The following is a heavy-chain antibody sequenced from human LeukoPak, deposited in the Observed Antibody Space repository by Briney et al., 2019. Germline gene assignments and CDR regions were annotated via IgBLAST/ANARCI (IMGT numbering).Heavy chain of an antibody. CDR3: ANLLSTPGWFDP. CDR1: GGSFSGYY. CDR2: INHSGST. Sequence: KPSETLSLTGAVYGGSFSGYYWSWIRQPPGKGLEWIGEINHSGSTNYNPPLKSRVTISVDTSKNQFSLKLSSVTAADTAVYYCANLLSTPGWFDPWGQGTLVTVSS. D-gene: IGHD2-2*01. V-gene: IGHV4-34*01. J-gene: IGHJ5*02.